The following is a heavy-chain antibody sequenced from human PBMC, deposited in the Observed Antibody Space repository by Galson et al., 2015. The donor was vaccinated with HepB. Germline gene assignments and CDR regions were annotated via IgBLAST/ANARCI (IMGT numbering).Heavy chain of an antibody. V-gene: IGHV3-33*01. Sequence: SLRLSCAASGFTFSSYAMHWVRQAPGKGLDWVAVIWYDGNNKYYADSVKGRFTISRDNSKNTLYLQMNSLRAEDTAVYYCARSDYYDTTGSTIDYWGQGTLVTVSS. D-gene: IGHD3-22*01. CDR3: ARSDYYDTTGSTIDY. J-gene: IGHJ4*02. CDR2: IWYDGNNK. CDR1: GFTFSSYA.